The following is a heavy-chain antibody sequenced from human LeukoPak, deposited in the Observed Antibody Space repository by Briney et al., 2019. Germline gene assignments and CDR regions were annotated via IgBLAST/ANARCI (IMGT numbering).Heavy chain of an antibody. CDR1: GYTFTSYG. V-gene: IGHV1-2*02. Sequence: GASVKVSCKASGYTFTSYGISWVRQAPGQGLEWMGWINPNSGGTNYAQKFQGRVTMTRDTSISTAYMDLSRLRSDDTAVYYCARAMVRGVIQGGGIDYWGQGTLVTDSS. CDR3: ARAMVRGVIQGGGIDY. CDR2: INPNSGGT. J-gene: IGHJ4*02. D-gene: IGHD3-10*01.